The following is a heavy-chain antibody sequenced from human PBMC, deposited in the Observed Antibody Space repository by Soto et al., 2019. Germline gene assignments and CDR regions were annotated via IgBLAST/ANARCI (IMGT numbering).Heavy chain of an antibody. D-gene: IGHD3-9*01. CDR2: IYYSGST. CDR1: GGSISGFY. V-gene: IGHV4-59*01. J-gene: IGHJ5*02. Sequence: SETLSLTCTVSGGSISGFYWSWIRQPPGKGLEWIGYIYYSGSTNFNPSLKSRVTMPVDTSKNQFSLRLSSVTAADTAVYYCARLVYYDILTGLSRGFDPWGQGTLVTVSS. CDR3: ARLVYYDILTGLSRGFDP.